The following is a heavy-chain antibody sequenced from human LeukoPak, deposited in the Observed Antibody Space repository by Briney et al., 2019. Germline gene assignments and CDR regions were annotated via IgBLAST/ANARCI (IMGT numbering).Heavy chain of an antibody. J-gene: IGHJ4*02. CDR1: GFTFSSYA. V-gene: IGHV3-23*01. Sequence: GSLRLSCAASGFTFSSYAMSWVRQAPGKGLEWVSAISGGGSSTYYADSVKGRFTISRDSSKNTLNLQMNSLRAEDTAVYYCAKNIPVAGTGYWGQGTLVTVSS. D-gene: IGHD6-19*01. CDR3: AKNIPVAGTGY. CDR2: ISGGGSST.